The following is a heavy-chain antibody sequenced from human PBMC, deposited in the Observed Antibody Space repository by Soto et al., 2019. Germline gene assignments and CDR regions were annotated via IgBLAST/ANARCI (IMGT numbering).Heavy chain of an antibody. Sequence: EVQLVESGGGLVQPGGSLRLSCAASGFTVSSNYMSWVRQAPGKGLEWVSVIYSGGSTYYADSVKGRFTISIDNSKNTLYLQMNSMRAEDTAVYYCARGYGDCENVWYFDLWGRGTLVTVSS. CDR3: ARGYGDCENVWYFDL. V-gene: IGHV3-66*01. CDR2: IYSGGST. D-gene: IGHD4-17*01. CDR1: GFTVSSNY. J-gene: IGHJ2*01.